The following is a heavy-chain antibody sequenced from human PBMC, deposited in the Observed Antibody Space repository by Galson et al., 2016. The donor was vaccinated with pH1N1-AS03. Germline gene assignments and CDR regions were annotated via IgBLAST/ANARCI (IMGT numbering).Heavy chain of an antibody. V-gene: IGHV4-59*08. CDR1: GGSFTYYY. Sequence: SETLSLTCNVSGGSFTYYYWSWIRQPPGKGLEWIGYIYYSGSTNYHPSLRSRPTISLDTSKNQISLELSSVTAADTAVYYCARHGRPHSGVLTALTAFDYWGPGALVTVSS. CDR3: ARHGRPHSGVLTALTAFDY. CDR2: IYYSGST. D-gene: IGHD3-9*01. J-gene: IGHJ4*02.